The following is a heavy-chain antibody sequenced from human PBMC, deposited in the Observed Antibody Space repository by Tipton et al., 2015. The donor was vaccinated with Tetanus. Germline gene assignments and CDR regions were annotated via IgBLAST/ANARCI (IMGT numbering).Heavy chain of an antibody. J-gene: IGHJ4*02. CDR2: VYYNGNT. V-gene: IGHV4-59*01. CDR3: ARGTGDY. CDR1: DGSFNAYY. Sequence: TLSLTCGVSDGSFNAYYWSWIRQPPGKGLEWIGYVYYNGNTHYNPALESRVTISVDTSKSQFSLKLSSVTAADTAVYYCARGTGDYWGQGTLVTVSS. D-gene: IGHD1-14*01.